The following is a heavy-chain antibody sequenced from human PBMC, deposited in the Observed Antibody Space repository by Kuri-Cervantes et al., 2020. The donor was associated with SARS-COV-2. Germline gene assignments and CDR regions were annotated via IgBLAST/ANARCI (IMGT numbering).Heavy chain of an antibody. CDR3: ARGVLQGIVVVVAATEVVGAFDI. J-gene: IGHJ3*02. CDR2: IYYSGST. Sequence: SETLSLTCTVSGGSVSSGSYYWSWIRQPPGKGLEWIGYIYYSGSTNYNPSLKSRVTISVDTSKNQFSLKLSSVTAADTAVYYCARGVLQGIVVVVAATEVVGAFDIWGQGTMVTVSS. V-gene: IGHV4-61*01. CDR1: GGSVSSGSYY. D-gene: IGHD2-15*01.